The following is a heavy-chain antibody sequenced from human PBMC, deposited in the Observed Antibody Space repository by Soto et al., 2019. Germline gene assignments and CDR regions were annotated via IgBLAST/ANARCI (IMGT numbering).Heavy chain of an antibody. CDR1: GGTFSSYA. V-gene: IGHV1-69*13. J-gene: IGHJ6*02. Sequence: SVKVSCKASGGTFSSYAISWVRQAPGQGLEWMGGIIPIFGTANYAQKFQGRVTITADESTSTAYMELSSLRSEDTAVYYCARDRPRDDFWSGYYAFRFYGMDVWGQGTTVTVSS. D-gene: IGHD3-3*01. CDR3: ARDRPRDDFWSGYYAFRFYGMDV. CDR2: IIPIFGTA.